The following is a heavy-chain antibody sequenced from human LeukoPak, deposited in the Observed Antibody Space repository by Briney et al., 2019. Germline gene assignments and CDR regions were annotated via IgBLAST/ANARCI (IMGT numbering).Heavy chain of an antibody. CDR2: IYYSGST. J-gene: IGHJ4*02. D-gene: IGHD3-3*01. CDR3: AGANDFWSGYRYYFDY. Sequence: SETLSLTCTVSGCSISSSSYYWGWIRQPPGKGLEWIGSIYYSGSTYYNPSLKSRVTISVDTSKNQFSLKLSSVTAADTAVYYCAGANDFWSGYRYYFDYWGQGTLVTVSS. V-gene: IGHV4-39*01. CDR1: GCSISSSSYY.